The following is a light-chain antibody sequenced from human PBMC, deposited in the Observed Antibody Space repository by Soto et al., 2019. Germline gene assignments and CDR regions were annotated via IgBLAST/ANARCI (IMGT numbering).Light chain of an antibody. CDR2: AAS. V-gene: IGKV1-39*01. CDR1: QSISSS. Sequence: DIQMTQSPSSLSASVGDRVTITCRASQSISSSLNWYQQKPGKAPKLLIYAASSLQSGVPSRFSGSGSGTDFTLTISSLQPEDFATYYCQQSYSTPLTFGGGTKVDI. CDR3: QQSYSTPLT. J-gene: IGKJ4*01.